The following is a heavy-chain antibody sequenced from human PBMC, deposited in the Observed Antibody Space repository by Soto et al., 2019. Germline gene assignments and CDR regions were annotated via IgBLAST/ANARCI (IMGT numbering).Heavy chain of an antibody. CDR1: GFTFSSYA. Sequence: EVQLLESGGGLVQPGGSLRLSCAASGFTFSSYAMSWVRLAPGKGLEWFSSIGGSGGTYYADSVKGRFTISRDNPKNILYLPLNSLRAEDTAMYYCAKGQGWSYYYDSWGQGTLVTVSS. CDR3: AKGQGWSYYYDS. V-gene: IGHV3-23*01. CDR2: IGGSGGT. J-gene: IGHJ4*02. D-gene: IGHD2-15*01.